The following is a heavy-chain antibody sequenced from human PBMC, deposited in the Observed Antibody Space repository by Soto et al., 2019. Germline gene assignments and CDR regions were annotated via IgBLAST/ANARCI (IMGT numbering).Heavy chain of an antibody. CDR3: ARDSVNWNVMDV. V-gene: IGHV3-74*01. Sequence: EVQLVESGGGLVQPGGSLRLSCAASGFTFSSQWMHWVRQAPGKGLVWVSRITSDGSSTTYAVSVKGRFTMSRDNAKNTPYLQMNRLRGQDTAVYYCARDSVNWNVMDVWGQGTTVTGS. D-gene: IGHD1-1*01. J-gene: IGHJ6*02. CDR1: GFTFSSQW. CDR2: ITSDGSST.